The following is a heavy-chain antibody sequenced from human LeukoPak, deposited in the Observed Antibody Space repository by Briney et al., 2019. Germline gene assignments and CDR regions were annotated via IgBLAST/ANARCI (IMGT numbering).Heavy chain of an antibody. CDR2: INHSGST. CDR3: ARLPPSDAQSADY. V-gene: IGHV4-34*01. D-gene: IGHD2-21*02. CDR1: GGSFSGYY. Sequence: PSETLSLTCAVYGGSFSGYYWSWIRQPPGKGLEWSGEINHSGSTNYSPSLKSRVTISVDTSKHQFSLKLSSVTAADTAVYYCARLPPSDAQSADYWGQGTLVTVSS. J-gene: IGHJ4*02.